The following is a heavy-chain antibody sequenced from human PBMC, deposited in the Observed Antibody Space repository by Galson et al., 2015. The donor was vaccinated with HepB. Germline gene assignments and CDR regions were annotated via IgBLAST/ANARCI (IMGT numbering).Heavy chain of an antibody. D-gene: IGHD3-3*01. CDR3: AKDQAYYDFSGGWFDA. V-gene: IGHV3-30*18. J-gene: IGHJ5*02. CDR1: GFTFSNYG. Sequence: SLRLSCAASGFTFSNYGMHWVRQAPGKGLEWVALISYDGSNKYYPDSVRGRFTISRDNSKNTLYLQMNSLRAEDTAVYYCAKDQAYYDFSGGWFDAWGQGTLVTVSS. CDR2: ISYDGSNK.